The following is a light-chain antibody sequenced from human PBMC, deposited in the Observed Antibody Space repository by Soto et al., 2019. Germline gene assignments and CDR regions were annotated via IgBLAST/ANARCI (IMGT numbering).Light chain of an antibody. CDR2: DAS. CDR1: QSVSSY. V-gene: IGKV3-11*01. Sequence: IVLTQSPATLSLSPGERATLSCRASQSVSSYLAWYQQKPGQAPRLLIYDASNRATGIPARFSGSGSGTDFTLTISSLEPEDFAVYYCQQRSDWQITFGQGTRLEI. J-gene: IGKJ5*01. CDR3: QQRSDWQIT.